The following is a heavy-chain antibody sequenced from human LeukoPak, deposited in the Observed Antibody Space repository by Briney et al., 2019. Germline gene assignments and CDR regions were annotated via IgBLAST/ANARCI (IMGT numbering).Heavy chain of an antibody. Sequence: SSQTLSLTCAVSGGSISSGGYSWSWIRQPPGKGLEWIGYIYHSGSTYYNPSLKSRVTISVDRSKNQFSLKLSSVTAEDTAVYYCARGSTYYESSGQVPFDYWGQGTLVTVSS. V-gene: IGHV4-30-2*01. CDR3: ARGSTYYESSGQVPFDY. CDR2: IYHSGST. D-gene: IGHD3-22*01. CDR1: GGSISSGGYS. J-gene: IGHJ4*02.